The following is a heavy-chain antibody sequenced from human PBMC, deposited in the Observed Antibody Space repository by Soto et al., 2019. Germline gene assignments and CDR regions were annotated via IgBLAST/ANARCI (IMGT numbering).Heavy chain of an antibody. D-gene: IGHD6-6*01. CDR1: GFTFSTYA. CDR3: AKNWDTTSSSSSH. CDR2: ISGTGGST. Sequence: EVQLLESGGGLVQPGGSLRLSCAASGFTFSTYAMSWVRQAPGKGLEWVSAISGTGGSTYYADSVKGRFTISSDNSKNTLYLRMNSLRAEDTAVYYCAKNWDTTSSSSSHWGQGTLVTVSS. V-gene: IGHV3-23*01. J-gene: IGHJ4*02.